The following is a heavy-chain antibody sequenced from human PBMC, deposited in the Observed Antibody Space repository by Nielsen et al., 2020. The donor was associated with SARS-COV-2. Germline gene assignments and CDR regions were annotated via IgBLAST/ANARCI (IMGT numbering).Heavy chain of an antibody. V-gene: IGHV3-7*01. D-gene: IGHD6-13*01. J-gene: IGHJ6*03. CDR1: GFTFSTYW. CDR3: ARDRPGVAAAAYYYMDV. CDR2: IKQDGSEK. Sequence: GESLKISCAASGFTFSTYWMSWVRQAPGKGLEWVANIKQDGSEKYYVDSVKGRFTISRDNAKNSLYLQMNSLRAEDTAVYYCARDRPGVAAAAYYYMDVWGKGTTVTVSS.